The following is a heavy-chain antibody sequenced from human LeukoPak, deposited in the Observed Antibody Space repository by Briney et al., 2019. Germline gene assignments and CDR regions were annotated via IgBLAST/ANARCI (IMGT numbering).Heavy chain of an antibody. CDR2: MNPNSGNT. V-gene: IGHV1-8*01. CDR1: GYTFTSYD. J-gene: IGHJ4*02. D-gene: IGHD5-12*01. CDR3: ARVRKYSGYVPLDY. Sequence: ASVKVSCKASGYTFTSYDINWVRQATGQGLEWMGWMNPNSGNTGYAQKFQGRVTMTRNTSISTAYMELSSLRSEDTAVYYCARVRKYSGYVPLDYWGQGTLVTVSS.